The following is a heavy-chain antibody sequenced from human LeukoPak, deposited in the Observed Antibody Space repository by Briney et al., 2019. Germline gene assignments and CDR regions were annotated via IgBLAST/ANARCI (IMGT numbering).Heavy chain of an antibody. J-gene: IGHJ4*02. D-gene: IGHD3-22*01. CDR3: AREVTEYYYDSSKASY. V-gene: IGHV4-38-2*02. Sequence: SETLSLTCAVSGYSISSGYYWAWIRQPPGKGLEWIGKIYHNGNTYYNPSLKGRVTISVDTSKNQFSLKLSSVTAADTALYYCAREVTEYYYDSSKASYWGQGTLVTVSS. CDR1: GYSISSGYY. CDR2: IYHNGNT.